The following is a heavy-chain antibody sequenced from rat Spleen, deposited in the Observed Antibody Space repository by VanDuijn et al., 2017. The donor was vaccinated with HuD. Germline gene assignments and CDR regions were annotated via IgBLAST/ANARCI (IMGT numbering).Heavy chain of an antibody. J-gene: IGHJ2*01. Sequence: EVQLVESGGGLVQPGRSMKLSCAASGFTLSNYDMVWVRQAPTKGLEWVASISYEGSTTYYRDSVKGRFTISRDNAKSTLYLQMDSLRSEDTATYYYTRGYYFDYWGQGVMVTVSS. CDR3: TRGYYFDY. V-gene: IGHV5-25*01. CDR2: ISYEGSTT. CDR1: GFTLSNYD.